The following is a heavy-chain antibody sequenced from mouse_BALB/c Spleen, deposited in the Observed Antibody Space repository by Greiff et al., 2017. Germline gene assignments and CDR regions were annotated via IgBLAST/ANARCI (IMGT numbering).Heavy chain of an antibody. Sequence: QVQLQQPGAELVRPGASVKLSCKASGYTFTSYWINWVKQRPGQGLEWIGNIYPSDSYTNYNQKFKDKATLTVDKSSSTAYMQLSSPTSEDSAVYYCTREGWGNHYYAMDYWGQGTAVTVSS. CDR3: TREGWGNHYYAMDY. CDR2: IYPSDSYT. D-gene: IGHD2-1*01. CDR1: GYTFTSYW. V-gene: IGHV1-69*02. J-gene: IGHJ4*01.